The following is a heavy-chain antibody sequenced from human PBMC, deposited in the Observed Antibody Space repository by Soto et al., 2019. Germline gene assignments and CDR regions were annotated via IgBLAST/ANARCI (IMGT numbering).Heavy chain of an antibody. CDR2: ISHSGTTI. CDR1: GFNFNDYE. D-gene: IGHD3-10*01. V-gene: IGHV3-48*03. CDR3: AGDPHYYASGF. J-gene: IGHJ4*02. Sequence: GGSLRLSCAASGFNFNDYEVTWVRQAPGKGLEWVSYISHSGTTISYADSVKGRFTISRDNAKNSLYLQMDSLRAEDTAVYYCAGDPHYYASGFWGQGTLVTVSS.